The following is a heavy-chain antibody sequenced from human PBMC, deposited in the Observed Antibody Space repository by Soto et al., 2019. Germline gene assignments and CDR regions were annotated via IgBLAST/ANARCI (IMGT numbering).Heavy chain of an antibody. J-gene: IGHJ5*02. CDR1: GGSISSGGYS. V-gene: IGHV4-30-2*01. CDR3: ARASSYGYWFDP. D-gene: IGHD5-18*01. CDR2: IYHSGST. Sequence: PSETLSLTCAVSGGSISSGGYSWSWIRQPPGKGLEWIGYIYHSGSTYYNPSLKSRVTISVDRSKNQFSLKLSSVTAADTAVYDCARASSYGYWFDPWGQGTLVTVSS.